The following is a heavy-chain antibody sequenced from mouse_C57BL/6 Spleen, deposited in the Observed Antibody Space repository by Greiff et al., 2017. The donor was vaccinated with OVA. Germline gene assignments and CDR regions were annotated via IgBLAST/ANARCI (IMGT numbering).Heavy chain of an antibody. CDR3: AREDYDSNYKDYAMDY. V-gene: IGHV1-4*01. CDR2: INPSSGYT. J-gene: IGHJ4*01. Sequence: QVQLQQSGAELARPGASVKMSCKASGYTFTSYTMHWVKQRPGQGLEWIGYINPSSGYTKYNQKFKDKATLTADKSSSTAYMQLSSLTSEDSAVYYCAREDYDSNYKDYAMDYWGQGTSVTVSS. CDR1: GYTFTSYT. D-gene: IGHD2-5*01.